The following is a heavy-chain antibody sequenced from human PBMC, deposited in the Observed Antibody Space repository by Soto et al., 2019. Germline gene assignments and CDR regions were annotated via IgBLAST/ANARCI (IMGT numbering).Heavy chain of an antibody. Sequence: EVQLVESGGGLVQPGGSLRLSCAASGFTFSDHYMDWVRQAPGKGLEWVGRTRNKANSYITEYAASVKGRITISRDDSKNSLYLQMNSLETWDAAVYYCAIYSGNYYKSFVYWCQGTLVTVSS. D-gene: IGHD3-10*02. V-gene: IGHV3-72*01. CDR1: GFTFSDHY. J-gene: IGHJ4*02. CDR2: TRNKANSYIT. CDR3: AIYSGNYYKSFVY.